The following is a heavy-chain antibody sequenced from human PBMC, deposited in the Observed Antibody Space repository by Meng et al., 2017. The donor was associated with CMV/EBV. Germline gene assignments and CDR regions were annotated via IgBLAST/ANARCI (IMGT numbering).Heavy chain of an antibody. CDR3: ARDGYNYYYDSSGPDY. CDR2: ISSSSSYT. D-gene: IGHD3-22*01. Sequence: SGFTFSDYYMSWIRQAPGKGLEWVSYISSSSSYTNYADSVKGRFTISRDNAKNSLYLQMNSLRAEDTAVYYCARDGYNYYYDSSGPDYWGQGTLVTVSS. J-gene: IGHJ4*02. V-gene: IGHV3-11*06. CDR1: GFTFSDYY.